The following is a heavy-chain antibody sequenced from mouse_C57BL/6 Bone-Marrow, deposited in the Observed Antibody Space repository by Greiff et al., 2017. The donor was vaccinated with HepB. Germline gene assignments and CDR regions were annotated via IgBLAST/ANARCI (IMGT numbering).Heavy chain of an antibody. CDR3: ARGIYYGDYAMDY. V-gene: IGHV1-4*01. Sequence: VQLQQSGAELARPGASVKMSCKASGYTFTSYTMHWVKQRPGQGLEWIGYINPSSGYTKYNQKFKDKATLTVDTSSSTAYMQLSSLTSEDSAVYYCARGIYYGDYAMDYWGQGTSVTVSS. CDR1: GYTFTSYT. D-gene: IGHD1-1*01. CDR2: INPSSGYT. J-gene: IGHJ4*01.